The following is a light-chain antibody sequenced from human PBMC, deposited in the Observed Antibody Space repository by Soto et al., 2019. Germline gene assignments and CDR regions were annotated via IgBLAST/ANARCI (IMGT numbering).Light chain of an antibody. CDR2: GAS. V-gene: IGKV3-15*01. J-gene: IGKJ1*01. CDR3: QQYNNWPRT. Sequence: EIVMTQSPATLSVSPGERATLSCRASQSDSSNLAWCQQKPGQAPRLLIYGASTRATGIPARFSGSGSGTKFTLTISSLQSEDFAVYYCQQYNNWPRTLGQGTKV. CDR1: QSDSSN.